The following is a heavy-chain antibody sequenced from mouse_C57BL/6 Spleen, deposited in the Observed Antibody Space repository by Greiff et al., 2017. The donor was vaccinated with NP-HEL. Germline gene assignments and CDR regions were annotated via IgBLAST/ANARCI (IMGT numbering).Heavy chain of an antibody. V-gene: IGHV14-3*01. Sequence: VQLQQSVAELVRPGASVKLSCTASGFNIKNTYMHWVKQRPEQGLEWIGRIDPANGNTKYAPKFQGKATITAATSSNTAYLQLSSLTSEDTAIYYWARDYDGVRSYFDYWGHGTTLTVSS. J-gene: IGHJ2*01. D-gene: IGHD2-4*01. CDR2: IDPANGNT. CDR1: GFNIKNTY. CDR3: ARDYDGVRSYFDY.